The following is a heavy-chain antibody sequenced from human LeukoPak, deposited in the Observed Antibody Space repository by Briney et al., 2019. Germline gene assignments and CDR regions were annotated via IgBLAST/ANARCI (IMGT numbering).Heavy chain of an antibody. Sequence: GGSLRLSCAASGFTFSSYSMNWVRQAPGKGVEWVSSISSSSSYLYYADSVKGRFTISRDNAKNSLYLQMNSLRAEDTAVYYCVGDYYGSGSHDYWGQGTLVTVSS. CDR3: VGDYYGSGSHDY. CDR1: GFTFSSYS. CDR2: ISSSSSYL. J-gene: IGHJ4*02. D-gene: IGHD3-10*01. V-gene: IGHV3-21*01.